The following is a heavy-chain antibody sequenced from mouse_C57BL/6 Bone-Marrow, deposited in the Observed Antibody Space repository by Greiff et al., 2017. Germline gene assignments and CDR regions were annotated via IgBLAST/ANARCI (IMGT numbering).Heavy chain of an antibody. CDR1: GYSFTGYY. CDR3: ARHDYNAMDY. CDR2: INPSTGGT. V-gene: IGHV1-42*01. Sequence: EVQRVESGPELVKPGASVKISCKASGYSFTGYYMNWVKQSPEKSLEWIGEINPSTGGTTYNQKFKAKATLTVDKSSSTAYMQLKSLTSEDSAVYYCARHDYNAMDYWGQGTSVTVSS. J-gene: IGHJ4*01.